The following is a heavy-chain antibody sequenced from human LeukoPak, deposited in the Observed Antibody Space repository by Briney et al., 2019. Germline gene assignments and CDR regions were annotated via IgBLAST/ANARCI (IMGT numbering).Heavy chain of an antibody. V-gene: IGHV3-9*01. CDR1: GFTFHQYA. CDR3: AKDKAPLYSGYDWDLDF. CDR2: MSWSSGSI. Sequence: PGGSLRLSCAPSGFTFHQYAIHWARQVPGKGLECVPGMSWSSGSIGYADAARGRVTISRDNAKTSVYLQMNSLRAEDTALYYCAKDKAPLYSGYDWDLDFWGQGTLVIVSS. D-gene: IGHD5-12*01. J-gene: IGHJ4*02.